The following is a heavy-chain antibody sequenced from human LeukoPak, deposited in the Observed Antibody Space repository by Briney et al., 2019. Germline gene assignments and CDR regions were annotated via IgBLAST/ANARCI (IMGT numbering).Heavy chain of an antibody. Sequence: PSETLSLTCTVSGGSISSYYWSWIRRPPGKGLEWIGYIYYSGSTNYNPSLKSRVTISVDTSKNQFSLKLTSVTAADTAVYYCARDFTYDFWSGYGYWGQGTLVTVSS. V-gene: IGHV4-59*01. CDR3: ARDFTYDFWSGYGY. J-gene: IGHJ4*02. CDR1: GGSISSYY. D-gene: IGHD3-3*01. CDR2: IYYSGST.